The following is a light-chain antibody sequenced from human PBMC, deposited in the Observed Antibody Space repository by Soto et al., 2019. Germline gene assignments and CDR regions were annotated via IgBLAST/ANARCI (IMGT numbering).Light chain of an antibody. V-gene: IGKV1-5*01. CDR1: QSISSW. CDR3: QQYNSHSIT. CDR2: DAS. J-gene: IGKJ3*01. Sequence: DIQMTQSPSTLSASVGDTVTITCRASQSISSWSAWYQQKPGKAPKLLIYDASSLESGVPPRFSGSGYGKEFTLTVGSLQPDDFATYYCQQYNSHSITFGPGTKVDIK.